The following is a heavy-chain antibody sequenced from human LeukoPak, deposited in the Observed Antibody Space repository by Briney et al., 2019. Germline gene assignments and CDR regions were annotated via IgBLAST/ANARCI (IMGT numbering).Heavy chain of an antibody. D-gene: IGHD2-2*01. CDR3: ARTSCSTGCDYGLDV. CDR2: TYYRSKWYN. CDR1: GDSVSSYSAA. V-gene: IGHV6-1*01. J-gene: IGHJ6*02. Sequence: SQTLSLTCAISGDSVSSYSAAWNWIRQSPSGGLEWLGRTYYRSKWYNDYAVSLKSRITINPDTSKNQFSLQLNSLTPEDAAVYYCARTSCSTGCDYGLDVWGQGTTVTVSS.